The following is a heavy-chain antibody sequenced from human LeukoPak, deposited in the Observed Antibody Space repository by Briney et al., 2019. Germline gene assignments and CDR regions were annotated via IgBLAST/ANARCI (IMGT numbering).Heavy chain of an antibody. CDR3: ARANFLYCSSSTCLFDY. V-gene: IGHV1-2*02. Sequence: ASVKVSCKASGYTFTDYYMHWVRQAPGQGVEWMGWIDPNDGDTNYAQKFQGRVTMTRDTSISTAHMEVSRLRSDDTAVYYCARANFLYCSSSTCLFDYWGQGTLVTVSS. D-gene: IGHD2-2*01. J-gene: IGHJ4*02. CDR1: GYTFTDYY. CDR2: IDPNDGDT.